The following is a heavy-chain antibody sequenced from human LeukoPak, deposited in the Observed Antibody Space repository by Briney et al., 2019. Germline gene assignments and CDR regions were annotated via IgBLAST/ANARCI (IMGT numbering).Heavy chain of an antibody. CDR3: ARDNLWFGELSYDY. CDR1: GDSIRSSRYY. CDR2: IYHSGST. D-gene: IGHD3-10*01. J-gene: IGHJ4*02. V-gene: IGHV4-39*07. Sequence: SETLSLTCTVSGDSIRSSRYYWGWIRQPPGKGLEWIGSIYHSGSTYYNPSLKSRVTISVDTSKNQFSLKLSSVTAADTAVYYCARDNLWFGELSYDYWGQGTLVTVSS.